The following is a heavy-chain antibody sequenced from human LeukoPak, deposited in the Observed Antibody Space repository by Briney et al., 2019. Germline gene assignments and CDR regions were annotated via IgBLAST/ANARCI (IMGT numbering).Heavy chain of an antibody. Sequence: SETLSLTCTVSGGPISSYYWSWIRQPPGKGLEWIGYIYYSGSTNYNPSLKSRVTISVDTSKNQFSLKLSSVTAADTGVYYCARGAVVIALSFDIWGQGTMVTVSS. D-gene: IGHD2-21*01. CDR1: GGPISSYY. J-gene: IGHJ3*02. CDR3: ARGAVVIALSFDI. V-gene: IGHV4-59*01. CDR2: IYYSGST.